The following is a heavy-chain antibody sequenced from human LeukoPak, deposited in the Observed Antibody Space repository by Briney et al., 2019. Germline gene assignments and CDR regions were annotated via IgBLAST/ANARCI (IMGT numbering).Heavy chain of an antibody. Sequence: SETLSLTCTVSGGSISSGSYYWSWIRQPAGKGLEWIGRIYTSGSTNYNPSLKSRVTISVDTSKNQFSLKLSSVTAADTAVYYCARTGDSAIFGVVSTYFDYWGQGTMVTVSS. CDR3: ARTGDSAIFGVVSTYFDY. J-gene: IGHJ4*02. CDR2: IYTSGST. D-gene: IGHD3-3*01. CDR1: GGSISSGSYY. V-gene: IGHV4-61*02.